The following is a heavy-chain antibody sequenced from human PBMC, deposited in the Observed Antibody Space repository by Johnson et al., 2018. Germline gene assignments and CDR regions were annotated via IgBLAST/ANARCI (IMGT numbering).Heavy chain of an antibody. CDR1: GFVFSSYP. J-gene: IGHJ4*02. Sequence: VQLVESGGGVVQPGRSLRLSCEASGFVFSSYPMHWVRQAPGKGLEWVAVIWSHGSQKYYADSVKGRFSISRDNSRDTLYLQMNSLRAEDTATYYCARDYSSSSYLDYWGQGVLVTVSS. CDR3: ARDYSSSSYLDY. CDR2: IWSHGSQK. V-gene: IGHV3-33*01. D-gene: IGHD6-13*01.